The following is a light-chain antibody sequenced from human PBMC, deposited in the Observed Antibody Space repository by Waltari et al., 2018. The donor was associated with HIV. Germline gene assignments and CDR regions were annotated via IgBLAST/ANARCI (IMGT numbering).Light chain of an antibody. CDR2: KDI. CDR1: SLPTKV. J-gene: IGLJ3*02. V-gene: IGLV3-25*03. Sequence: SYGMTQATSVSVSPGQTAKIPCSRGSLPTKVSSWYRQRPGQAPILLIYKDIERPSGIPDRISGSRSGTTVTLTINGVQAEDEADYYCQSTDDDGIWVFGGGTKLTVL. CDR3: QSTDDDGIWV.